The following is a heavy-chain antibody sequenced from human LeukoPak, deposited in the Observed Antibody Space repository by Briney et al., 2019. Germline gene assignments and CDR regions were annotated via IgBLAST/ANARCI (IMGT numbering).Heavy chain of an antibody. Sequence: GGSLRLSCAASRFTFDDYAMHWVRQAPGKGLEWVSGISWNSGSIGYADSVKGRFTISRDNAKNSLYLQMNSLRAEDTAVYYCARDYNWAFNYWGQGTLVTVSS. CDR2: ISWNSGSI. CDR1: RFTFDDYA. J-gene: IGHJ4*02. D-gene: IGHD1-1*01. CDR3: ARDYNWAFNY. V-gene: IGHV3-9*01.